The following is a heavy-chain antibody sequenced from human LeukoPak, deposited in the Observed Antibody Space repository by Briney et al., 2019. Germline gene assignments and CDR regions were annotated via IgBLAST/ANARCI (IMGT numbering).Heavy chain of an antibody. V-gene: IGHV1-2*06. Sequence: ASVKVSCKASGYTFTGYYMHWVRQAPGQGLEWMGRINPNSGGTNYAQKFQGRVTMTRDTSISTAYMELSRLRSDDTAVYYCARVYYDSSGYYPLFDYWGQGTLVTVSS. J-gene: IGHJ4*02. D-gene: IGHD3-22*01. CDR2: INPNSGGT. CDR1: GYTFTGYY. CDR3: ARVYYDSSGYYPLFDY.